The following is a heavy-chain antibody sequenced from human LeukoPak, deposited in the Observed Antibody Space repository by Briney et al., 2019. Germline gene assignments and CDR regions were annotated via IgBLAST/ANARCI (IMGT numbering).Heavy chain of an antibody. V-gene: IGHV3-30*02. J-gene: IGHJ4*02. CDR1: GFTFSSYG. D-gene: IGHD3-10*01. CDR3: ANLYYYGSGSSRPLGY. Sequence: GGSLRLSCAASGFTFSSYGMHWVRQAPGKGLEWVAFIRYDGSNKYYADSVKGRFTISRDNAKNSLYLQMNSLRAEDTALYYCANLYYYGSGSSRPLGYWGQGTLVTVSS. CDR2: IRYDGSNK.